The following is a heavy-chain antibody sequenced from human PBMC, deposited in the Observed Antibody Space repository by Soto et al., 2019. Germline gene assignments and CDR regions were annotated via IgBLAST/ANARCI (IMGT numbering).Heavy chain of an antibody. V-gene: IGHV4-31*11. CDR1: GDTISTGGYT. CDR2: TYYSGFT. Sequence: TSETLSLTCDVSGDTISTGGYTWAWIRQQPGKALEWIGYTYYSGFTYYNPSLKSRVTISVDTSKNQFSLKLSSVTAADTAVYYCARSVFPWGQGTLVTVSS. CDR3: ARSVFP. J-gene: IGHJ5*02.